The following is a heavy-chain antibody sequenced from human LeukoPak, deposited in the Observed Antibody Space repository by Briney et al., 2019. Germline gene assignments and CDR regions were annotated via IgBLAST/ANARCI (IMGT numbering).Heavy chain of an antibody. J-gene: IGHJ3*02. Sequence: ASVKVSCKASGYTFTSYGISWVRQAPGQGLEWMGWISAYNGNTTYAQKLQGRVTMTTDTSTSTAYMELRSLRSDDTAVYYCARQRIVVVTHAFDIWSQGTMVTVSS. V-gene: IGHV1-18*01. CDR1: GYTFTSYG. CDR2: ISAYNGNT. CDR3: ARQRIVVVTHAFDI. D-gene: IGHD2-21*02.